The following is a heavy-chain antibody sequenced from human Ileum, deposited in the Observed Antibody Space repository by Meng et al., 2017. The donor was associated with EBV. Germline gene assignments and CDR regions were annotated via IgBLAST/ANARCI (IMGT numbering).Heavy chain of an antibody. D-gene: IGHD2-21*02. V-gene: IGHV4-39*01. J-gene: IGHJ5*02. Sequence: DPGLVKPSEPLSPTCSVSGGSITSYSYYWGWIRQPPGKGLEWIATIYHTGSTYYNPSLKSRVTISVDTSKNEFSLKVTSVTAADTALYYCARRDTAWFDPWGRGTLVTVSS. CDR1: GGSITSYSYY. CDR3: ARRDTAWFDP. CDR2: IYHTGST.